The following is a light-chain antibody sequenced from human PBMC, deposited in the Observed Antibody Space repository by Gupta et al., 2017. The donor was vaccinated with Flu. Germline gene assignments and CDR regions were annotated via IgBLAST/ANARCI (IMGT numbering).Light chain of an antibody. CDR3: QVGDRRSDHVV. Sequence: SSVLTHLPSVSVSPGQTARITWGGNNIGRKSVNWYQQKPGQASVLVVYDDSDRPSGIPERVSGSNSGNTATLTSSRVEAGDEADYYGQVGDRRSDHVVFGGGTKLTVL. J-gene: IGLJ2*01. CDR2: DDS. V-gene: IGLV3-21*02. CDR1: NIGRKS.